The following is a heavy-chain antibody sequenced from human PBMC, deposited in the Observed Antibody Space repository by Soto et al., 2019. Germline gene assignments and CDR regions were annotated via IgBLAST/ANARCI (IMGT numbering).Heavy chain of an antibody. D-gene: IGHD2-15*01. J-gene: IGHJ6*02. CDR1: GGTFSSYA. CDR3: ARRSCSGDSCYYYGMDV. CDR2: IIPIFGTA. V-gene: IGHV1-69*12. Sequence: QVQLVQSGAEVKKPGSSVKVSCKASGGTFSSYAISWVRQAPGQGLEWMGGIIPIFGTANYAQKFQGRVTITADESTSTAYMEMSSLRSEDTAVYYCARRSCSGDSCYYYGMDVWGQGTTVTVSS.